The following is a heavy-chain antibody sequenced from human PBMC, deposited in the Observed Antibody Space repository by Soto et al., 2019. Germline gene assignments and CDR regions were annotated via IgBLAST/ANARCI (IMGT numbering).Heavy chain of an antibody. Sequence: QVHLVQSGAEVKKPGASVKVSCKGSGYAFTTYGITWVRQAPGQGLEWMGWISAHNGNTNYAQKLQGRVTVTRDTSTSTAYMELRSLISDDSAVYYCARGRYGDYWGQGALVTFSS. V-gene: IGHV1-18*01. CDR2: ISAHNGNT. J-gene: IGHJ4*02. CDR3: ARGRYGDY. CDR1: GYAFTTYG. D-gene: IGHD1-1*01.